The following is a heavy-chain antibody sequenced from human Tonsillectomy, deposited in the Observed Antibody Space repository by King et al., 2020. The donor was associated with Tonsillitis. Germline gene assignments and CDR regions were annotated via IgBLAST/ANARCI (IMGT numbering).Heavy chain of an antibody. CDR2: IYPGDSDT. Sequence: QLVQSGAEVKKPGETLKISCQGSGYSFTSYWIGWVRQMPGKGLEWMGIIYPGDSDTRYSPSFQGQVTISADKSISTAYLQWSSLKASDTARYYCARAPSGNYGEYYFDSWGQGTLVTVSS. D-gene: IGHD1-26*01. CDR3: ARAPSGNYGEYYFDS. V-gene: IGHV5-51*01. CDR1: GYSFTSYW. J-gene: IGHJ4*02.